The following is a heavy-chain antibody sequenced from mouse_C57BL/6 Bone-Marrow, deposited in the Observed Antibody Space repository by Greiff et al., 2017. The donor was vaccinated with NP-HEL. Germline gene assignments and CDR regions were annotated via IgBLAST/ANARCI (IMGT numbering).Heavy chain of an antibody. J-gene: IGHJ4*01. CDR1: GYTFTSYG. V-gene: IGHV1-81*01. CDR3: AGNYYDYDGGDAMDY. CDR2: IYPRSGNT. Sequence: QVQLQQSGAELARPGASVKLSCKASGYTFTSYGISWVKQRTGQGLEWIGEIYPRSGNTYYNEKFKGKATLTADKSSSTAYMELRSLTSEDSAVYFCAGNYYDYDGGDAMDYWGQGTSVTVSS. D-gene: IGHD2-4*01.